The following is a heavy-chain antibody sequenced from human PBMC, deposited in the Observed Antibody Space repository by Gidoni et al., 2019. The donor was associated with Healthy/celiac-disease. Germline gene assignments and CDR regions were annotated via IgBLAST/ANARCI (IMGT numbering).Heavy chain of an antibody. V-gene: IGHV1-8*01. CDR3: ARLRLEYYDFWSGYYVDGSSGWFDP. CDR1: GYTFTSYD. J-gene: IGHJ5*02. Sequence: QVQLVQTGAEVKKPGASVKVSCKASGYTFTSYDINWVRQATGQGLEWMGWMNPNSGNTGYAQKFQGRVTMTRNTSISTAYMELSSLRSEDTAVYYCARLRLEYYDFWSGYYVDGSSGWFDPWGQGALVTVSS. D-gene: IGHD3-3*01. CDR2: MNPNSGNT.